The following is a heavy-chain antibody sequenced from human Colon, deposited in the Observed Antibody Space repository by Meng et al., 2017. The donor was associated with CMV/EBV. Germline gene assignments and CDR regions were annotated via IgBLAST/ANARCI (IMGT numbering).Heavy chain of an antibody. V-gene: IGHV4-4*02. D-gene: IGHD3-22*01. J-gene: IGHJ4*02. CDR3: ASLKDYDGRGYYYFES. CDR2: VCLGGTI. CDR1: VGSIPNRTF. Sequence: PGLGELSATRPLPSICPVGSIPNRTFGSWARLLPGKGREWIGEVCLGGTIHHHPSLQSRVTISLDKAEDHLSLKLASVSAADTAVYYCASLKDYDGRGYYYFESWGQGTLVTVSS.